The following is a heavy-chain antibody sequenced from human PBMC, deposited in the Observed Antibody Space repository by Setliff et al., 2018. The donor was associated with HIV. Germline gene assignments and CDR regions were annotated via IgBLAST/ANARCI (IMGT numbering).Heavy chain of an antibody. V-gene: IGHV3-7*01. Sequence: GGSLRLSCAVSGFAFSGHQMSWVRQAPGKGLEWVAKIKQDGSDKYYVDSVKGRFTISRDNAKNSLYLQMNSLRVENTAVYYCARDYLYYNLYNGSPVYGMDVWGQGTTVTVSS. J-gene: IGHJ6*02. D-gene: IGHD3-3*01. CDR1: GFAFSGHQ. CDR2: IKQDGSDK. CDR3: ARDYLYYNLYNGSPVYGMDV.